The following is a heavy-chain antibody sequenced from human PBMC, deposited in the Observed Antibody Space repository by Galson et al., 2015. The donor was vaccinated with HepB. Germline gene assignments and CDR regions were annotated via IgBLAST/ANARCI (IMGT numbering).Heavy chain of an antibody. J-gene: IGHJ4*02. CDR3: ARETGFYPDY. CDR2: ISSSSSGR. D-gene: IGHD3-9*01. V-gene: IGHV3-48*02. Sequence: SLRLSCAASGFTFSIYSMNWVRQAPGKGLEWVSYISSSSSGRYYADSVKGRLTISRDNAKNSLYLQMDSLGDEDTAVYYCARETGFYPDYWGQGTLVTVSP. CDR1: GFTFSIYS.